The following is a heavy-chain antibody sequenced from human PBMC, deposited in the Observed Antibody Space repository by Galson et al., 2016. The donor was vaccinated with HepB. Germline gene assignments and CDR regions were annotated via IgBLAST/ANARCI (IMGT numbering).Heavy chain of an antibody. CDR3: ARIASRDKRRIVAVTAIPGGFDS. D-gene: IGHD2-21*02. V-gene: IGHV6-1*01. J-gene: IGHJ4*02. CDR2: TYHTSNWYS. CDR1: GDSVSSKSAA. Sequence: CAISGDSVSSKSAAWNWIRHSPSRGLEWLGRTYHTSNWYSDYAVSVKSRITINPDTSKNQFSLKLSSVTAADTAVYYCARIASRDKRRIVAVTAIPGGFDSWGQGTLVTVSS.